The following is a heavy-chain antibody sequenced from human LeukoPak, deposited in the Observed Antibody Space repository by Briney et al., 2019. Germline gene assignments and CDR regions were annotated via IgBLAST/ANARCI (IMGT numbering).Heavy chain of an antibody. D-gene: IGHD1-26*01. J-gene: IGHJ4*02. CDR1: GGSISSYY. CDR3: ARHQYYGSLDY. Sequence: PSETLSLTCTASGGSISSYYWTWIRQPAGKGLEWIGRFYSTGSTNYNPSLKSRLTMTVDTSKKQFSLKLSSVTAADTAVYYCARHQYYGSLDYWGEGTLVTVSS. V-gene: IGHV4-4*07. CDR2: FYSTGST.